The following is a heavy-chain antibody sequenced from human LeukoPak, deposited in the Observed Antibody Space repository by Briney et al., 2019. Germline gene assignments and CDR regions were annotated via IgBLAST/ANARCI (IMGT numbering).Heavy chain of an antibody. CDR1: GFTFSSYA. CDR3: AKDIGSYSGY. CDR2: ISGSGGST. V-gene: IGHV3-23*01. J-gene: IGHJ4*02. D-gene: IGHD1-26*01. Sequence: GGSLRLSCAASGFTFSSYAMSWVRQAPGKGLEWDSDISGSGGSTYYADSVKGRFAISRDNSKNTLYLQMNRLRAEDTAVYYCAKDIGSYSGYWGQGTLVTVSS.